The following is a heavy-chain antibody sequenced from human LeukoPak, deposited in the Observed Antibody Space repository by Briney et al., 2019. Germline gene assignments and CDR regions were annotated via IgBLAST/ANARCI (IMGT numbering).Heavy chain of an antibody. J-gene: IGHJ4*02. Sequence: GGSLRLSCAASGFTFSNYYISWIRQAPGKGLEWVSYISSSAITMYYADSVKGRFTISRDSAKNSLYLQMNSLRAEDTAVYYCARANNWNYPYYFDYWGQGTLVTVSS. CDR1: GFTFSNYY. CDR2: ISSSAITM. V-gene: IGHV3-11*01. CDR3: ARANNWNYPYYFDY. D-gene: IGHD1-7*01.